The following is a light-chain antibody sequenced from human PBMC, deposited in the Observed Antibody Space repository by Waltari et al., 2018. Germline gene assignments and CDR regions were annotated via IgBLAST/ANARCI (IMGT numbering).Light chain of an antibody. CDR2: EDS. CDR3: QVWDSSSDHFWV. J-gene: IGLJ3*02. V-gene: IGLV3-21*03. Sequence: SYVLTQPPSVSVAPGKTARITCGGNNIGSKSVHWYQQKPGQAPVLVVYEDSDRPSGIPGRFSGSNSGNTATLTISRVEAGDEADYYCQVWDSSSDHFWVFGGGTKLTVL. CDR1: NIGSKS.